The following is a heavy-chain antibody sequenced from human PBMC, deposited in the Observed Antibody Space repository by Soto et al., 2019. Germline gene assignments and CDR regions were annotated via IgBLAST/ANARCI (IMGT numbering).Heavy chain of an antibody. V-gene: IGHV4-61*01. J-gene: IGHJ4*02. CDR3: VGGVATYHY. CDR2: VYYSGST. D-gene: IGHD5-12*01. CDR1: GGSVSTDSSY. Sequence: PSETLSLTCIVSGGSVSTDSSYWSWIRQPPGKGLEWIGYVYYSGSTYYNPSLKSRVTISVDTSKNQFSLKLSSVTAADTAVYYCVGGVATYHYWGQGTLVTVSS.